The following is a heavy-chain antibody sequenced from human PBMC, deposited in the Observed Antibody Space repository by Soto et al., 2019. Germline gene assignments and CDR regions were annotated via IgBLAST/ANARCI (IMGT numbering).Heavy chain of an antibody. J-gene: IGHJ6*02. CDR2: INAGNGNT. V-gene: IGHV1-3*01. D-gene: IGHD3-10*01. CDR3: ARDSLSTYYYGSGSHYYYGMDV. CDR1: GYTFTSYA. Sequence: ASVKVSCKSSGYTFTSYAMHWVRQAPGQRLERMGWINAGNGNTKYSQKFQGRVTITRDTSASTAYMELSSLRSEDTAVYYCARDSLSTYYYGSGSHYYYGMDVWGQGTTVTVSS.